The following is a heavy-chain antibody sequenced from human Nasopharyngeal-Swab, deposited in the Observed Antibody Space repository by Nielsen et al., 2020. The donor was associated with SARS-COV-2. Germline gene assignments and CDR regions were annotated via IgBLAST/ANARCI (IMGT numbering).Heavy chain of an antibody. V-gene: IGHV4-30-2*01. J-gene: IGHJ4*02. D-gene: IGHD5-18*01. CDR1: GASMSSVTYY. CDR2: IYHSGST. Sequence: SQTLSLTCAVSGASMSSVTYYWSWIRQPPGKGLEWIGYIYHSGSTYYNPSLKSRVTISVDRSKNQFSLKLSSVTAADTAVYYCARGDTAMDYFDYWGQGTLVTVSS. CDR3: ARGDTAMDYFDY.